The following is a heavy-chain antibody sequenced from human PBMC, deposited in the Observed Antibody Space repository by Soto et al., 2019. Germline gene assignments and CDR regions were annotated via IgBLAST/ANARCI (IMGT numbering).Heavy chain of an antibody. J-gene: IGHJ6*03. CDR2: INHSGST. D-gene: IGHD3-3*01. V-gene: IGHV4-34*01. CDR1: GGSFSGYY. Sequence: QVQLQQWGAGLLKPSETLSLTCAVYGGSFSGYYWSWIRQPPGKGLEWIGEINHSGSTNYNPSLKRRVTISVDTSKNQFSLKLSSVTAADTAVYYCARASPDFWSGYLYYYMDVWGKGTTVTVSS. CDR3: ARASPDFWSGYLYYYMDV.